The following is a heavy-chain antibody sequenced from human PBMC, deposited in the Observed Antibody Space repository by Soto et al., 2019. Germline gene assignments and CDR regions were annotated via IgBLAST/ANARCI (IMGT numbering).Heavy chain of an antibody. J-gene: IGHJ3*02. CDR3: ARDHASAGITIFGVVIRDAFDI. V-gene: IGHV3-20*04. CDR1: GFTFDDYG. D-gene: IGHD3-3*01. Sequence: GGSLRLSCAASGFTFDDYGMSWVRQAPGKGLEWVSGINWNGGSTGYADSVKGRFTISRDNAKNSLYLQMNSLRAEDTALYYCARDHASAGITIFGVVIRDAFDIWGQGTMVTVSS. CDR2: INWNGGST.